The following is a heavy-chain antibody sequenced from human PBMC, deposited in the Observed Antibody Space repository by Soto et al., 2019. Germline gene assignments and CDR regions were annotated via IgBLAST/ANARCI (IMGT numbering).Heavy chain of an antibody. CDR2: INTGNGNT. Sequence: ASVKVSCKASGITFSTYAIHWVRQAPGQSLEWMGWINTGNGNTRYSQNFQGRVTLTRDTSASTAYMDLSSLRSEDTSIYYCARAISGYVTWGQGTMFTVAS. J-gene: IGHJ5*02. CDR3: ARAISGYVT. D-gene: IGHD5-12*01. CDR1: GITFSTYA. V-gene: IGHV1-3*04.